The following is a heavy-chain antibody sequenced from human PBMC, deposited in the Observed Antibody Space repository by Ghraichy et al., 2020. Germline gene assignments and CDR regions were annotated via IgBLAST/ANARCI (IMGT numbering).Heavy chain of an antibody. CDR3: ARHCSGGSCPYAFDI. CDR2: IYYSGST. D-gene: IGHD2-15*01. J-gene: IGHJ3*02. Sequence: SQTLSLTCTVSGGSISSGDYYWSWIRQPPGKGLEWIGYIYYSGSTYYNPSLKSRVTISVDTSKNQFSLKLSSVTAADTAVYYCARHCSGGSCPYAFDIWGQEAIVAVAS. V-gene: IGHV4-30-4*01. CDR1: GGSISSGDYY.